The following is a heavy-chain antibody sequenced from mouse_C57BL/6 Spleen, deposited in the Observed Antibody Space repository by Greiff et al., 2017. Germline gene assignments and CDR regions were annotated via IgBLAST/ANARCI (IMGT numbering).Heavy chain of an antibody. CDR3: ASEIYYYGSSYGYFDV. V-gene: IGHV3-6*01. D-gene: IGHD1-1*01. Sequence: EVKLMESGPGLVKPSQSLSLTCSVTGYSITSGYYWNWIRQFPGNKLEWMGYISYDGSNNYNPSLKNRISITRDTSKNQFFLKLNSVTTEDTATYYCASEIYYYGSSYGYFDVWGTGTTVTVSS. CDR1: GYSITSGYY. CDR2: ISYDGSN. J-gene: IGHJ1*03.